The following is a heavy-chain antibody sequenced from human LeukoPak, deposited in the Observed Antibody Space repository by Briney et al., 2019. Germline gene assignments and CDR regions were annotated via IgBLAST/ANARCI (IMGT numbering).Heavy chain of an antibody. V-gene: IGHV4-59*01. Sequence: CTVXXGSISSYYWSXIRQPQGKGVEWIGYIYYSGSTNYNPSLKSQGTISVDTTKNQSSLRLSSMNTEDSALSYFTRSPAGYSSWWYLQVTPVPEKGYYYYYMDVWGKGTTVTVSS. D-gene: IGHD6-13*01. CDR1: XGSISSYY. J-gene: IGHJ6*03. CDR3: TRSPAGYSSWWYLQVTPVPEKGYYYYYMDV. CDR2: IYYSGST.